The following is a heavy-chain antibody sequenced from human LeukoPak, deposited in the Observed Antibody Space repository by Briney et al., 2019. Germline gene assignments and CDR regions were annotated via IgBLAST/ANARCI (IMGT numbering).Heavy chain of an antibody. CDR2: ISSSGSTI. Sequence: GGSLRLSCAASGFTFSDYYMSWIRQAPGKGLEWVSYISSSGSTIYYADSVKGRFTISRDNAKNSLYLQMNSLRAEDTAVYYCARGLRDIVLMVYASHWFDPWGQGTLVTVSS. J-gene: IGHJ5*02. CDR1: GFTFSDYY. V-gene: IGHV3-11*01. CDR3: ARGLRDIVLMVYASHWFDP. D-gene: IGHD2-8*01.